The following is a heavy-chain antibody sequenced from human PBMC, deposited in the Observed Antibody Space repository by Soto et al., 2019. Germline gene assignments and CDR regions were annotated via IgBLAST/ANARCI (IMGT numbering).Heavy chain of an antibody. J-gene: IGHJ4*02. CDR3: AKDTSRYYDSSGYVDY. CDR2: ISASGGST. Sequence: EVQLLESGGGLVQPGGSLRLSCAASGFTFNNYAMSWVRQAPGKGLEWVSGISASGGSTYYADSVKGRFTISRDNSKNTVYLPMSSLRAEDTAVFYCAKDTSRYYDSSGYVDYWGQGTLVTVSS. V-gene: IGHV3-23*01. D-gene: IGHD3-22*01. CDR1: GFTFNNYA.